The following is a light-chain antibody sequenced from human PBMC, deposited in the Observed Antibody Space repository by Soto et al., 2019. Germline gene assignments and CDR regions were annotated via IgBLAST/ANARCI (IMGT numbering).Light chain of an antibody. CDR3: SSYTTCSALGV. CDR1: SSDVGGYNY. Sequence: QSALTQPASVSGSPGQSITISCTGTSSDVGGYNYVSWYQQHPGKAPKLIIYDVSDRPPGVSNRFSCSKSGNTASLTISGIQAEDEADYYCSSYTTCSALGVFGGGTKLTVL. J-gene: IGLJ2*01. CDR2: DVS. V-gene: IGLV2-14*03.